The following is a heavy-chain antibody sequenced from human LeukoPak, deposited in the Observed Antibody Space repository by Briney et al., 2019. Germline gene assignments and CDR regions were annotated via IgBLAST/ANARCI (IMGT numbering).Heavy chain of an antibody. CDR1: GGSVSSGSYY. CDR3: ARDHSGTLLRYFDWCNIALDAFDI. V-gene: IGHV4-61*01. D-gene: IGHD3-9*01. CDR2: FYYSGST. Sequence: ASETLSLTCTVSGGSVSSGSYYWSWIRQPPGKGLKSIGYFYYSGSTNYNPSLQSRVTISVDTSKNQFSLKLSSVTGADTAVYYCARDHSGTLLRYFDWCNIALDAFDIWGQGTMVTVSS. J-gene: IGHJ3*02.